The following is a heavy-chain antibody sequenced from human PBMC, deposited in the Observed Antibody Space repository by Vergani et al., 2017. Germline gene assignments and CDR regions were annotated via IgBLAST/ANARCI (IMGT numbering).Heavy chain of an antibody. CDR3: ARQTDYDFWSGFSP. D-gene: IGHD3-3*01. CDR2: IYYSGST. V-gene: IGHV4-39*01. J-gene: IGHJ5*02. Sequence: QLQLQESGPGLVKPSETLSLTCTVSGGSISSSSYYWGWIRQPPGKGLEWIGSIYYSGSTYYNPSLKSRVTISVDTSNNQFSLKLSSVTAADTAVYHCARQTDYDFWSGFSPWGQGTLVTVSS. CDR1: GGSISSSSYY.